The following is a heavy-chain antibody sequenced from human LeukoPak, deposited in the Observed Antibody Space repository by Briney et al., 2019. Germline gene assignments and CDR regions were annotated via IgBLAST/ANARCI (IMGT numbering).Heavy chain of an antibody. V-gene: IGHV4-34*01. CDR1: GGSFSGYY. CDR3: ARGGYSYGYYYYYYMDV. D-gene: IGHD5-18*01. CDR2: INHSGST. J-gene: IGHJ6*03. Sequence: PSETLSLTCAVYGGSFSGYYWSWIRQPPGKGLEWIGEINHSGSTNYNPSLKSRVTISVETSKNQFSLKLSSVTAADTAVYYCARGGYSYGYYYYYYMDVWGKGTTVTVSS.